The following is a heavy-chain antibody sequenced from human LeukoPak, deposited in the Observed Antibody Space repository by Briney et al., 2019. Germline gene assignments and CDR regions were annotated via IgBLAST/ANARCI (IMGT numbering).Heavy chain of an antibody. J-gene: IGHJ5*02. Sequence: SETLSLTCGVSGYSISIGYFWVWIRQPPGKGLEWIGSVYHTGATYYNPSLRSPVTISVDTSKNQFSLELNSVTAADTAVYYCARDLGLTISANWFDPWGRGTLVTVSS. V-gene: IGHV4-38-2*02. CDR2: VYHTGAT. D-gene: IGHD3-9*01. CDR1: GYSISIGYF. CDR3: ARDLGLTISANWFDP.